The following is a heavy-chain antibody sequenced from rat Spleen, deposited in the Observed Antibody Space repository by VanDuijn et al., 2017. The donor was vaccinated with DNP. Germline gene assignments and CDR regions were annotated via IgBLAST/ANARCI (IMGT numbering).Heavy chain of an antibody. CDR2: IRYDGGYT. CDR3: ARWNSGHFDY. CDR1: GFTFSDYY. Sequence: EVQLVESGGGLVHPGNSLKLSCADSGFTFSDYYMAWVRQAPTKGLEWVAYIRYDGGYTKYGDSVKGRFTISRDNAKNTLYLQMNSLRSEDMATYYCARWNSGHFDYWGQGVMVPVSS. V-gene: IGHV5-22*01. J-gene: IGHJ2*01. D-gene: IGHD4-3*01.